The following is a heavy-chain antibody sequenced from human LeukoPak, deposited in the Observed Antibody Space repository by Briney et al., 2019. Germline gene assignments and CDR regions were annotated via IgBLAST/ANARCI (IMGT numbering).Heavy chain of an antibody. D-gene: IGHD3/OR15-3a*01. CDR2: ITGSSSTI. J-gene: IGHJ4*02. CDR1: GFSFSSYS. CDR3: ARTGLGMYSFDS. Sequence: PGGSLRLSCAASGFSFSSYSSNWVRQAAGKGLEWVSYITGSSSTINYADSVKGRFTISRDKAKNSLYLQMNSLRAEDTAVYYCARTGLGMYSFDSWGRGTLVTVSS. V-gene: IGHV3-48*01.